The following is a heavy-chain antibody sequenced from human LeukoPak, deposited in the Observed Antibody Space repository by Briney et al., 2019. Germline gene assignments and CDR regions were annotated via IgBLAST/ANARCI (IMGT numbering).Heavy chain of an antibody. D-gene: IGHD3-22*01. CDR3: ARDQYYYDSSGYDHGMDV. Sequence: GGSLRLSCAASGFTFDDYAMHWVRQAPGKGLEWVSGISWNSGSIGYADSVKGRFTISRDNSKNTLYLQMNSLRAEDTAVYYCARDQYYYDSSGYDHGMDVWGQGTTVTVSS. V-gene: IGHV3-9*01. CDR1: GFTFDDYA. J-gene: IGHJ6*02. CDR2: ISWNSGSI.